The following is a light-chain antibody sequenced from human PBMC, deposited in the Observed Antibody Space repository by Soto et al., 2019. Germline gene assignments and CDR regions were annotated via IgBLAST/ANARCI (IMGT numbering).Light chain of an antibody. J-gene: IGKJ2*01. CDR1: QGISKY. Sequence: DMQMTQSPSSLSASVGDRVTITCRASQGISKYLAWYQQKPGKVPKLLIYSASTLQSGVPSRFSGSGSGTDFTLTISSLEPEDVATYYCQHYNNAPYTFGQGTKLEIK. CDR3: QHYNNAPYT. V-gene: IGKV1-27*01. CDR2: SAS.